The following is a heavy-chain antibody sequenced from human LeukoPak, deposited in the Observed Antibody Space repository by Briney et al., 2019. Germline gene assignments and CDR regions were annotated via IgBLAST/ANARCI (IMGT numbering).Heavy chain of an antibody. V-gene: IGHV3-74*01. CDR2: INGGGSDT. J-gene: IGHJ4*02. CDR1: GFTFSSYW. D-gene: IGHD2/OR15-2a*01. CDR3: AKDPPSSGTTFDY. Sequence: GGSLRLSCAASGFTFSSYWMHWVRQAPGKGPVWVSRINGGGSDTTYVDSVKGRFTISRDNARNTLFLQMNSLRAEDTAVYYCAKDPPSSGTTFDYWGQGTLVTVSS.